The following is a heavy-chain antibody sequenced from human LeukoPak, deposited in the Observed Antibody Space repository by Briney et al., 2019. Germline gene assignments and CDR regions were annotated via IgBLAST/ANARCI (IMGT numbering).Heavy chain of an antibody. V-gene: IGHV1-18*01. Sequence: ASVKVSCKASGYTFTSYGISWVRQAPGQGLEWMGWISAYNGNTNYAQKLQGRVTMTTDTSTSTAYMELRSLRSDDTAVYYCARDAPHPCYYDSSGYYREDAFDIWGQGTMVTVSS. D-gene: IGHD3-22*01. CDR1: GYTFTSYG. CDR2: ISAYNGNT. CDR3: ARDAPHPCYYDSSGYYREDAFDI. J-gene: IGHJ3*02.